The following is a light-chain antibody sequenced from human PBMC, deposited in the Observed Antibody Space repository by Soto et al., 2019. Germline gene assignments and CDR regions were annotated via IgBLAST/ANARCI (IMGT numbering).Light chain of an antibody. Sequence: EIVLTQSPATLSLSPGDRATLSCRASHSVSSYLAWYQQRPGQAPRLLIYDVSNRATGIPDRFSGSGSGTDFNLTISSLEPEDFAVYYCQQRNSRYPFGPGTKLDI. CDR2: DVS. J-gene: IGKJ2*01. CDR1: HSVSSY. V-gene: IGKV3-11*01. CDR3: QQRNSRYP.